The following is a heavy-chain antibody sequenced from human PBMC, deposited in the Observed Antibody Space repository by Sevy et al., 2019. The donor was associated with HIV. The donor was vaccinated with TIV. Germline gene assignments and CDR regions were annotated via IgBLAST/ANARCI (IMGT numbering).Heavy chain of an antibody. CDR2: FIPIFGTA. D-gene: IGHD6-6*01. J-gene: IGHJ6*04. CDR3: ARDLGRQLGYYYGMDV. CDR1: GGTFSSYA. Sequence: ASVKVSCKASGGTFSSYAISWVRQAPGQGLERMGGFIPIFGTANYVQKFQGRVTITADESTSIAYMELSILRSEDTAVYYCARDLGRQLGYYYGMDVWGKGTTVTVSS. V-gene: IGHV1-69*13.